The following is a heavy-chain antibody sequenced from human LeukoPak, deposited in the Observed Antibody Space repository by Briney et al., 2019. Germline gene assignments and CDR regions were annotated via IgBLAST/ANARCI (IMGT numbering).Heavy chain of an antibody. CDR1: GGTISSYS. V-gene: IGHV4-59*08. Sequence: SETLSLTCTVSGGTISSYSWSWIRQPPGKGLEWIGYIYDSGGNTYNPSFKSRVTITVDTSNNQVALKLSSITAADTAVYYCERQGLRYYDSSGYYIVPAFDIWGQGTMVTVSS. D-gene: IGHD3-22*01. J-gene: IGHJ3*02. CDR3: ERQGLRYYDSSGYYIVPAFDI. CDR2: IYDSGGN.